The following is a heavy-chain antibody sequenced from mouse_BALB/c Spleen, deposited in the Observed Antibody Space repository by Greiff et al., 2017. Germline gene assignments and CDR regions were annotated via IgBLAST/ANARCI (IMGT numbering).Heavy chain of an antibody. CDR1: GFTFSSYA. CDR2: ISSGGSYT. J-gene: IGHJ2*01. V-gene: IGHV5-9-3*01. CDR3: ARRGGGY. Sequence: DVKLVESGGGLVKPGGSLKLSCAASGFTFSSYAMSWVRQTPEKRLEWVATISSGGSYTYYPDSVKGRFTISRDNAKNTLYLQMSSLRSEDTAMYYCARRGGGYWGQGTTLTVSS.